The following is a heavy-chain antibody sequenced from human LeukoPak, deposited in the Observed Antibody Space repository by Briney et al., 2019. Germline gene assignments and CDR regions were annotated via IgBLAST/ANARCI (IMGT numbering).Heavy chain of an antibody. CDR1: GFTFSSYA. V-gene: IGHV3-23*01. D-gene: IGHD6-13*01. CDR3: AKDTLYSSTIDY. CDR2: ISGSGGST. J-gene: IGHJ4*02. Sequence: GGSLRLSCAASGFTFSSYAMSWVRQAPRKGLEWVSAISGSGGSTYYADSVKGRFTISRDNSKNTLYLQMNSLRAEDTAVYYCAKDTLYSSTIDYWGQGTLVTVSS.